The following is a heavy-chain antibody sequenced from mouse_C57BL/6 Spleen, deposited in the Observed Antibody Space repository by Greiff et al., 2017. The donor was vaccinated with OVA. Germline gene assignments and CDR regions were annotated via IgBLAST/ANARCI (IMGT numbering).Heavy chain of an antibody. CDR2: INPNNGGT. CDR3: ARPYYGTDRGYFDV. V-gene: IGHV1-26*01. Sequence: EVQLQQSGPELVKPGASVKISCKASGYTFTDYYMNWVKQSHGKSLEWIGDINPNNGGTSYNQKFKGKATLTVDKSSSTAHMELRSLTSEDSAVYYCARPYYGTDRGYFDVWGTGTTVTVSS. J-gene: IGHJ1*03. D-gene: IGHD1-1*01. CDR1: GYTFTDYY.